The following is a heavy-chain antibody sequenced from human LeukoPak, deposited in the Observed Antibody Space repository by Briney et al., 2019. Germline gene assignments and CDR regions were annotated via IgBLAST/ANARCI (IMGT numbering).Heavy chain of an antibody. CDR2: IYHSGST. CDR1: GGSISSGGYY. V-gene: IGHV4-30-2*01. Sequence: SETLSLTCTVSGGSISSGGYYWSWIRQPPGKGLEWIGYIYHSGSTYYNPSLKSRVTISVDRSKNQFSLKLSSVTAADTAVYYCARSLSGLDSGDRWGQGTLVTVSS. CDR3: ARSLSGLDSGDR. J-gene: IGHJ5*02. D-gene: IGHD5-12*01.